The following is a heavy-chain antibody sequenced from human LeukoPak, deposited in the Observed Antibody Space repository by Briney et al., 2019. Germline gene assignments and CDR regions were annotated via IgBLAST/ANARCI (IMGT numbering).Heavy chain of an antibody. CDR1: GGSISSYY. V-gene: IGHV4-59*01. D-gene: IGHD1-26*01. CDR2: ISYSGST. CDR3: ARETRLHSGSYSNDAFDI. Sequence: SETLSLTCTVSGGSISSYYWSWIRQPPGKGLEWIGYISYSGSTDYNPSLKSRVTISLDTSKNQFSLRLSSVTAADTAVYYCARETRLHSGSYSNDAFDIWGQGTMVTVSS. J-gene: IGHJ3*02.